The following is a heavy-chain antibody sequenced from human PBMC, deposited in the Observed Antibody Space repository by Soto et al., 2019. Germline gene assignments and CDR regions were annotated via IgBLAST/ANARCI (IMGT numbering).Heavy chain of an antibody. D-gene: IGHD6-19*01. CDR1: GDSISSSIYY. V-gene: IGHV4-39*01. Sequence: SETLSLTCTVSGDSISSSIYYWGWIRQPPGKGLEWIGSFYYSGNTYYNPSLKSRVTISVDTSKNQFSLKLSSVTAADTAVYYCARHVMTSGWYFHLDCWGQGTLVTVSS. CDR2: FYYSGNT. CDR3: ARHVMTSGWYFHLDC. J-gene: IGHJ4*02.